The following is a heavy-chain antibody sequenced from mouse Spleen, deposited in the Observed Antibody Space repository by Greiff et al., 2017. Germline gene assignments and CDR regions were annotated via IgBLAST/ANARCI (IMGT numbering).Heavy chain of an antibody. CDR3: ARSYYSYYSTGAMDY. J-gene: IGHJ4*01. CDR2: INPNYGTT. D-gene: IGHD2-12*01. CDR1: GYSFTDYN. V-gene: IGHV1-39*01. Sequence: EVQLKESGPELVKPGASVKISCKASGYSFTDYNMNWVKQSNGKSLEWIGVINPNYGTTSYNQKFKGKATLTVDQSSSTAYMQLNSLTSEDSAVYYCARSYYSYYSTGAMDYRGQGTSVTVSS.